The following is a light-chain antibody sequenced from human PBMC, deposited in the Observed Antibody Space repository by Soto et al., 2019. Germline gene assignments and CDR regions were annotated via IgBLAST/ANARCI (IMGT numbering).Light chain of an antibody. J-gene: IGKJ1*01. Sequence: EIVLTQSPATLSSFPGDRVTLSCRASQGVNNNYLAWYQQKPGQAPRLLIYGASSRATGIPDRFSGSGSGTDFTLSISRLEPEDFAVYYCQQYSSLWTFGQGTKVDIK. CDR2: GAS. CDR3: QQYSSLWT. CDR1: QGVNNNY. V-gene: IGKV3-20*01.